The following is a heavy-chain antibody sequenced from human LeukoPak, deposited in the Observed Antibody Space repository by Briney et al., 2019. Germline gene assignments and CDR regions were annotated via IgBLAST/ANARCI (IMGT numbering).Heavy chain of an antibody. J-gene: IGHJ6*03. Sequence: SQTLSLTCAISGDSVSSNSAAWNWIRQSPSRGLEWLGRTYYRSKWYNDYAVSVKSRITINPDTSKNQFSLQLNSVTPEDTAVYYCARASRLTSSYYYYYYYMDVWGKGTTVTVSS. CDR2: TYYRSKWYN. CDR1: GDSVSSNSAA. CDR3: ARASRLTSSYYYYYYYMDV. V-gene: IGHV6-1*01. D-gene: IGHD6-6*01.